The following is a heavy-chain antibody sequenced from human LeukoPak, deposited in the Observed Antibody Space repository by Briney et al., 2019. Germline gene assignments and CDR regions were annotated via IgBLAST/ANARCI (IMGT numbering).Heavy chain of an antibody. CDR1: GFTFSSHA. Sequence: PGGSLRLSCAASGFTFSSHALTWVRQTPGKGLDWVSSISVASTPYYLDSVKGRFTISRDNSKNTLYLQMNNLGAEDTAVYYCAKVTSAGSCYQSDYWGQGTLVTVSS. CDR2: ISVASTP. J-gene: IGHJ4*02. D-gene: IGHD2-15*01. CDR3: AKVTSAGSCYQSDY. V-gene: IGHV3-23*01.